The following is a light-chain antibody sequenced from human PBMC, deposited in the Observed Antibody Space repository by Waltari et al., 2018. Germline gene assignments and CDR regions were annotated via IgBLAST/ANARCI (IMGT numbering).Light chain of an antibody. Sequence: DIVLTQSPGTLSLSPRERATLSCRASQSVSNNYLAWYHQKPAQAPRLLIYGASSRATGNPDRFSGSGSGTDFTLTISRLEAEDFGVYYCQHYVTSPWTFGQGTKVEIK. CDR3: QHYVTSPWT. J-gene: IGKJ1*01. V-gene: IGKV3-20*01. CDR2: GAS. CDR1: QSVSNNY.